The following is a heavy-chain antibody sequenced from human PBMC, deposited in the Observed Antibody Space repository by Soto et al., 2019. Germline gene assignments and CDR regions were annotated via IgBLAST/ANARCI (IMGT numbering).Heavy chain of an antibody. CDR2: IYYGGNT. V-gene: IGHV4-39*01. Sequence: QLQLQGSGPGLVKPSETLSLTCTVSGGSISSGSYYWGCIRQPPGKGLEWIGSIYYGGNTYYNPSLNIRVTVSVDRSKNQFSLKLGSVTAADAAVYYCALERGYNWNDYYFDYWGQGTLVTVSS. CDR3: ALERGYNWNDYYFDY. D-gene: IGHD1-20*01. J-gene: IGHJ4*02. CDR1: GGSISSGSYY.